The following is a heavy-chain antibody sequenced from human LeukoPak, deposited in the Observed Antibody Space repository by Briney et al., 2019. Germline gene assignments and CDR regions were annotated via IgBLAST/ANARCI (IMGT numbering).Heavy chain of an antibody. J-gene: IGHJ4*02. CDR2: INGSGGST. CDR3: AKDFWSGYYNWGYYFDY. D-gene: IGHD3-3*01. V-gene: IGHV3-23*01. CDR1: GFTFSSFA. Sequence: LRLTSAASGFTFSSFAMSRVRQAPGQELKWVSTINGSGGSTYYADSVKGRVTISRDKSTSTRYLQMNSLRAEDTAVYYCAKDFWSGYYNWGYYFDYWGQGTLVTVSS.